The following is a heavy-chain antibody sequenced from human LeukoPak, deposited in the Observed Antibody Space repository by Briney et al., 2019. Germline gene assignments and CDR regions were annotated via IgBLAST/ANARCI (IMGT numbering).Heavy chain of an antibody. D-gene: IGHD4-17*01. CDR3: AREGGDYRFDP. CDR2: IWYDGSNK. Sequence: GRSLRLSCAASGFTFSSYGMHWVRQAPGKGLEWVAVIWYDGSNKYYADSVEGRFTISRDNSKNTLYLQMNSLRAEDTAVYYCAREGGDYRFDPWGQGTLVTVSS. J-gene: IGHJ5*02. CDR1: GFTFSSYG. V-gene: IGHV3-33*01.